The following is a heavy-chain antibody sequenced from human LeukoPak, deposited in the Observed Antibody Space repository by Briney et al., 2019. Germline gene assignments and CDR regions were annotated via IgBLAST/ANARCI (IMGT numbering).Heavy chain of an antibody. CDR1: GGSISSYY. CDR2: IYTSGST. D-gene: IGHD3-3*01. V-gene: IGHV4-4*07. J-gene: IGHJ3*01. Sequence: PSETLSLTCTVSGGSISSYYWSWIRQPAGKGLEWIGRIYTSGSTNYNPSLKSRVTISVDTSKNQFSLKLSSVTAADTAVYYCARITIFGVVTDDAFDVWGQGTMVTVSS. CDR3: ARITIFGVVTDDAFDV.